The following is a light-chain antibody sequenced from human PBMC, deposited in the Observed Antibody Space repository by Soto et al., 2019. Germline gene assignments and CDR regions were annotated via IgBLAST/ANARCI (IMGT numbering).Light chain of an antibody. Sequence: ALTQPPSASGSPGQSVTISCTGTSSDIGAYNYVSWYQQHPGKAPKLMIYEVTDRPSGVPDRFSGSKSGNTASLTVSGLQAEDEANYYCSSAAGGYSWVFGGGTKLTVL. J-gene: IGLJ3*02. CDR3: SSAAGGYSWV. CDR2: EVT. CDR1: SSDIGAYNY. V-gene: IGLV2-8*01.